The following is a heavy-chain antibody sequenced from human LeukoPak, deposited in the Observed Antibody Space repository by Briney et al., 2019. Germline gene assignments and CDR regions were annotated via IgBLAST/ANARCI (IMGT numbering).Heavy chain of an antibody. CDR2: IVSNGDST. Sequence: GGSLRLSCSASGFTFSRYGMHWVRQAPGKGLEYVSAIVSNGDSTYYADSVKGRFTISRDNAKNTLYLHISSLRPEDTTVYYIADPEWYYDIVGYSYYYGMDVWGQGTTVTVSS. D-gene: IGHD3-22*01. CDR3: ADPEWYYDIVGYSYYYGMDV. V-gene: IGHV3-64D*09. CDR1: GFTFSRYG. J-gene: IGHJ6*02.